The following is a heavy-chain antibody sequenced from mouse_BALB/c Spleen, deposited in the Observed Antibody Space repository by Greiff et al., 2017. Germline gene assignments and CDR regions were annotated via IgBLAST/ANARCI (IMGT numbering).Heavy chain of an antibody. Sequence: EVQLVESGGGLVKPGGSLKLSCAASGFTFSSYAMSWVRQTPEKRLEWVASISSGGSTYYPDSVKGRFTISRDNARNILYLQMSSLRSEDTAMYYCARGIRPDYWGQGTSVTVSS. CDR1: GFTFSSYA. V-gene: IGHV5-6-5*01. CDR3: ARGIRPDY. J-gene: IGHJ4*01. D-gene: IGHD3-2*02. CDR2: ISSGGST.